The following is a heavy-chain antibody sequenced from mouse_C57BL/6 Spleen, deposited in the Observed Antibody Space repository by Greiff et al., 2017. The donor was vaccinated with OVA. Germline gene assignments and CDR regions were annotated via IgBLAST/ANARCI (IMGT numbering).Heavy chain of an antibody. J-gene: IGHJ2*01. CDR2: IDPDDGDT. CDR3: ATPVTTLVDSDY. D-gene: IGHD1-1*01. Sequence: EVQLQQSGAELVRPGASVKLSCTASGFNFKDYYMHWVKQRPEQGLEWIGRIDPDDGDTEYAPKFQGKATMTADTSSNTAYLQLSSLTSEDTAVYYCATPVTTLVDSDYWGQGTTLTVSS. CDR1: GFNFKDYY. V-gene: IGHV14-1*01.